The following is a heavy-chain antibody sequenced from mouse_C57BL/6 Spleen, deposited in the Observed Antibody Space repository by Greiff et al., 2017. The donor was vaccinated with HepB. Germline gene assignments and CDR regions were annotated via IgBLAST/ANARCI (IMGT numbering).Heavy chain of an antibody. V-gene: IGHV1-82*01. CDR3: ANDYGSSGWYFDV. Sequence: QVQLKESGPELVKPGASVKISCKASGYAFSSSWMNWVKQRPGKGLEWIGRIYPGDGDTNYNGKFKGKATLTADKSSSTAYMQLSSLTSEDSAVYFCANDYGSSGWYFDVWGTGTTVTVSS. CDR1: GYAFSSSW. D-gene: IGHD1-1*01. J-gene: IGHJ1*03. CDR2: IYPGDGDT.